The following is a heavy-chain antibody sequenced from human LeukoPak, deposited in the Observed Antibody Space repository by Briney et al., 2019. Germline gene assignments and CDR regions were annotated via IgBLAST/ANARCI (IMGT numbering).Heavy chain of an antibody. V-gene: IGHV4-34*01. Sequence: SETLSLTCAVYGGSFSGYYWSWIRQPPGKGLEWIGEINHSGSTSYNPSLKSRVTISVDTSKNQFSLKLSSVTAADTAVYYCARSMRTMIVVVMRGNWFDPWGQGTLVTVSS. D-gene: IGHD3-22*01. CDR2: INHSGST. CDR3: ARSMRTMIVVVMRGNWFDP. CDR1: GGSFSGYY. J-gene: IGHJ5*02.